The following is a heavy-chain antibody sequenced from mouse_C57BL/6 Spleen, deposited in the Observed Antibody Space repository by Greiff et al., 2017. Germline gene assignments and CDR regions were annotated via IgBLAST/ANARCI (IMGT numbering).Heavy chain of an antibody. CDR2: INPGSGGT. Sequence: QVQLQQSGAELVRPGTSVKVSCKASGYAFTNYLIEWVKQRPGKGLEWIGVINPGSGGTNYNEKFKGKATLTADKSSSTAYMQLSSLTSEDSAVYFCARSYYGPMDYWGQGTSVTVSS. CDR3: ARSYYGPMDY. CDR1: GYAFTNYL. J-gene: IGHJ4*01. D-gene: IGHD1-2*01. V-gene: IGHV1-54*01.